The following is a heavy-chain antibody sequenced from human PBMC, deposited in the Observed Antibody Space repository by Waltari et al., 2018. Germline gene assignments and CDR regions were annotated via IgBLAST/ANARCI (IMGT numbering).Heavy chain of an antibody. CDR2: IIPIFGTA. Sequence: QVQLVQSGAEVKKPGSSVKVSCKASGGTFSSYAISWVRQAPGQGLEWLGGIIPIFGTANTAQKFQGRFTITADESTSTAYMELSSLRSEDTAVYYCARDPIYYGSGSHNWFDPWGQGTLVTVSS. J-gene: IGHJ5*02. CDR1: GGTFSSYA. D-gene: IGHD3-10*01. CDR3: ARDPIYYGSGSHNWFDP. V-gene: IGHV1-69*13.